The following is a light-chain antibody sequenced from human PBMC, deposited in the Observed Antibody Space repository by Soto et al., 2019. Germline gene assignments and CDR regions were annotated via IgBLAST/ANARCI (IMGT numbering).Light chain of an antibody. CDR1: SGINVGTYR. Sequence: QLVLTQPSSLSASPGASASLTCTLRSGINVGTYRIYWYQQKPGSPPQYLLRYKSDSDKQQGSGVPSRFSGSKDASANAGILLISGLQSEDEADYYCMIWHSSAWVFGGGTKITGL. J-gene: IGLJ3*02. V-gene: IGLV5-45*03. CDR3: MIWHSSAWV. CDR2: YKSDSDK.